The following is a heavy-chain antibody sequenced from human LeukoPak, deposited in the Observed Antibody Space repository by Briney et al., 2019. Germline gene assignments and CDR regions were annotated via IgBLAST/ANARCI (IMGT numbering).Heavy chain of an antibody. CDR1: GYRFTSFG. V-gene: IGHV1-18*01. CDR3: ARDQEAFDY. Sequence: ASVKVSCTASGYRFTSFGISWVRQAPGQGLEWMGWISAYNGNTNYAQKFQGRVTVTRDTSTSTVHMELSGLRSEDTAVYYCARDQEAFDYWGQGTLVTVSS. J-gene: IGHJ4*02. CDR2: ISAYNGNT.